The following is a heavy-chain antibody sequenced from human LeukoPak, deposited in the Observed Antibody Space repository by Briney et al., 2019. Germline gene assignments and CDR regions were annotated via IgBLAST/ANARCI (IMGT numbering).Heavy chain of an antibody. CDR1: GYTFTGHY. CDR3: ARVPRLLWFGELLLDY. Sequence: ASVKVSCKASGYTFTGHYLHWVRQTPGQGLEWMGWINPKSGGTNYAQKFQGRVTMTRDTSISTAYMELSRLRSDDTAVYYCARVPRLLWFGELLLDYWGQGTLVTVSS. D-gene: IGHD3-10*01. V-gene: IGHV1-2*02. CDR2: INPKSGGT. J-gene: IGHJ4*02.